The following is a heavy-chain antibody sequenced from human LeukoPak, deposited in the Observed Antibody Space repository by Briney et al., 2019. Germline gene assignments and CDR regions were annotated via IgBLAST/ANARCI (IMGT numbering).Heavy chain of an antibody. V-gene: IGHV4-39*07. Sequence: SETLSLTCTVSGGSISSSSYYWGWIRQPPGKGLEWIGSIYYSGSTYYNPSLKSRVTISVDTSKNQFSLKLSSVTAADTAVYYCARDQVNGPPSWYPNPPYYYYGMDVWGQGTTVTVSS. D-gene: IGHD6-13*01. J-gene: IGHJ6*02. CDR3: ARDQVNGPPSWYPNPPYYYYGMDV. CDR1: GGSISSSSYY. CDR2: IYYSGST.